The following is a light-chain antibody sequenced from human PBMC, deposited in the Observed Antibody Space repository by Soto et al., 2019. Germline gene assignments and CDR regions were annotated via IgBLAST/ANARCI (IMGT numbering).Light chain of an antibody. CDR1: QSISRW. J-gene: IGKJ1*01. Sequence: DIQMTQSPSTVSAYVGDSVTITCRASQSISRWLAWYQQKPGKAPKLLIYETSSLEDGVPSRLTGSGSGTEFSLTITSLQPDDFATYYCQQYKDYWTFGQRTKV. V-gene: IGKV1-5*03. CDR2: ETS. CDR3: QQYKDYWT.